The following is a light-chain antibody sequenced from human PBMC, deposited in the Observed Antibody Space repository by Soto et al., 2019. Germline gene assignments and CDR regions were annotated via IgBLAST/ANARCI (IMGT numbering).Light chain of an antibody. CDR2: KAS. Sequence: IQLTQSPSTLSASVGDKVTITCRASQSIVTWLAWYQQKPGKAPNLLIYKASSLKSEVPSRFSGGGSGTEFTLTISSLQPDDLATYYCQQYITFATFGQGTKVEIK. J-gene: IGKJ1*01. V-gene: IGKV1-5*03. CDR1: QSIVTW. CDR3: QQYITFAT.